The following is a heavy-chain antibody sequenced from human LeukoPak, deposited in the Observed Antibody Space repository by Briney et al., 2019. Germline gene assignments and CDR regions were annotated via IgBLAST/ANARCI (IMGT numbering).Heavy chain of an antibody. CDR1: GFTFSSYA. CDR2: ISYDGSNK. V-gene: IGHV3-30-3*01. CDR3: AAIGYCSGGSCPHPKYYYYYYGMDV. D-gene: IGHD2-15*01. Sequence: PGGSLRLSCAASGFTFSSYAMHWVRQAPGKGLEWVAVISYDGSNKYYADSVKGRFTISRDNSKNTLYLQMNSLRAEDTAVYYCAAIGYCSGGSCPHPKYYYYYYGMDVWGQGTTVTVSS. J-gene: IGHJ6*02.